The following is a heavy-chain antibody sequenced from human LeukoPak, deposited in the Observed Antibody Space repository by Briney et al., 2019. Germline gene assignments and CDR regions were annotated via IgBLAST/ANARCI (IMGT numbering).Heavy chain of an antibody. CDR2: ISYDGSNK. V-gene: IGHV3-30*18. CDR3: AKESYDILTGYNEGYFDY. CDR1: GFTFSSYG. J-gene: IGHJ4*02. D-gene: IGHD3-9*01. Sequence: GGYLRLSCAASGFTFSSYGMHWVRQAPGKGLEWVAVISYDGSNKYYADSVKGRFTISRDNSKNTLYLQMNSLRAEDTAVYYCAKESYDILTGYNEGYFDYWGQGTLVTVSS.